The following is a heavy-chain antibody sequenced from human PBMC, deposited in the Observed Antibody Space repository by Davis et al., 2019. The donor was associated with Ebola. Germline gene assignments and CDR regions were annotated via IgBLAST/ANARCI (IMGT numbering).Heavy chain of an antibody. CDR1: GFIFSTYV. D-gene: IGHD3-22*01. Sequence: GGSLRLSCSASGFIFSTYVMSWVRQAPGKGLEWVAVISYDGSDEYYADSVKGRFTISRDNSKSTLNLQMNSLRAEDTAVYYCAKSHSSGYFSGFDYWGQGTLVTVSS. CDR3: AKSHSSGYFSGFDY. J-gene: IGHJ4*02. CDR2: ISYDGSDE. V-gene: IGHV3-30*18.